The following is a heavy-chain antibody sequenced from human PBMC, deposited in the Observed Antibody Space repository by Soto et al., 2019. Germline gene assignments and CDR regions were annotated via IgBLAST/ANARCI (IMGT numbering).Heavy chain of an antibody. CDR2: IYYSGNT. V-gene: IGHV4-30-4*02. CDR1: CGSISSGYYY. CDR3: AISSLCCMYV. J-gene: IGHJ6*02. Sequence: SETLSPTCSVSCGSISSGYYYWSWIREPRGKGLDWIGNIYYSGNTYYNPSLKSRLIISIDTSNSQFSLKVGSVTAADTAVYYCAISSLCCMYVWGQGNTSTVSS. D-gene: IGHD2-2*01.